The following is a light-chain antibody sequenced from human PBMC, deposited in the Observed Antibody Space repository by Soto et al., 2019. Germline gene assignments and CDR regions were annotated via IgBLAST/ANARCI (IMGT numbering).Light chain of an antibody. CDR1: QDISNY. J-gene: IGKJ1*01. CDR2: DAS. Sequence: DIQMTQSPSSLSASVGDRITITCQASQDISNYLNWYQQKPGQAPRLLIYDASNLQTGVPSRFSGSGSATEFTFTISSLQPEDIATYYCLQYDDFPRTFGQGTKVDFK. CDR3: LQYDDFPRT. V-gene: IGKV1-33*01.